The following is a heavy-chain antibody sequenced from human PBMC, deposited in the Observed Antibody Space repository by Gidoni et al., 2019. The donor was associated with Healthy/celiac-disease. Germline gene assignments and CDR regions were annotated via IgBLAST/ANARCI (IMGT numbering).Heavy chain of an antibody. CDR1: GFTFSDYY. V-gene: IGHV3-11*05. D-gene: IGHD1-26*01. CDR2: ISSSSSYT. Sequence: QVQLVAPGGGLVKPGGSLRLSCEPSGFTFSDYYMSWIRQAQGKGLEGVSYISSSSSYTNYADAVKGRVTISRDNAKNSLYLQMNSLRAEDTDVYYCASLGPYVDFWGQGTTVTVSS. CDR3: ASLGPYVDF. J-gene: IGHJ6*02.